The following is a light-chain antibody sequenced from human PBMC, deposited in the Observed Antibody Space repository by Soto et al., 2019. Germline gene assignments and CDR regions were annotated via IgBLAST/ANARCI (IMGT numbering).Light chain of an antibody. J-gene: IGKJ3*01. CDR2: AAS. Sequence: DIQMTQSPSSLSASIGERVTITCRASQSSSNYLNWFQQKPGEAPKLLIYAASSLTSGVPSRFSGSGSGTDFTLTISSLQREDVATYYCQQSMSNLGTFGPRTKVDIK. CDR3: QQSMSNLGT. V-gene: IGKV1-39*01. CDR1: QSSSNY.